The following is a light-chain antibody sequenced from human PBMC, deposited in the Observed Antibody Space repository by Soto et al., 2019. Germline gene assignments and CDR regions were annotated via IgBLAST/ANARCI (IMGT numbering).Light chain of an antibody. CDR2: DAS. CDR3: QHRSKWPYT. Sequence: EIVLIQSPATLSLSPGERATLSCRASQSVSSYLAWYQQKPGQAPRLLIYDASSRATGIPARFSGSGPGTDFTLTIRRLEPEDFAVYYCQHRSKWPYTFGQGTKLEI. J-gene: IGKJ2*01. CDR1: QSVSSY. V-gene: IGKV3-11*01.